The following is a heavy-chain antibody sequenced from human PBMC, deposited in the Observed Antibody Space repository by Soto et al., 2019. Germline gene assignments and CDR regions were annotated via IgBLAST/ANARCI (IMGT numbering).Heavy chain of an antibody. CDR2: ISHDGSIK. V-gene: IGHV3-30*18. D-gene: IGHD4-17*01. CDR1: GVTLSSYG. Sequence: LRLSCAVSGVTLSSYGMHWVRQAPGKGLEWVAVISHDGSIKKYADSVKGRFTISRDNSKNTLFLQMNSLRLEDTAMYYCEKDKMDGDKYGAGLFDYWGQGTLVTVSS. J-gene: IGHJ4*02. CDR3: EKDKMDGDKYGAGLFDY.